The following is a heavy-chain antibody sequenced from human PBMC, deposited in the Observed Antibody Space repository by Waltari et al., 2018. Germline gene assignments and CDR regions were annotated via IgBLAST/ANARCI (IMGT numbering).Heavy chain of an antibody. D-gene: IGHD2-15*01. Sequence: EVQLLESGGDLVQPGGSLRLSCTASGFTFSNYAMSWVRQAPGKGLEWVSAIGGSGGNIFYTDLVKGRFTISRDNSKNTLYLQMNSLTAEDTAVYSCAKDRGYCSGGTCFSLGFDYWGQGTLVTVSS. CDR3: AKDRGYCSGGTCFSLGFDY. CDR1: GFTFSNYA. CDR2: IGGSGGNI. V-gene: IGHV3-23*01. J-gene: IGHJ4*02.